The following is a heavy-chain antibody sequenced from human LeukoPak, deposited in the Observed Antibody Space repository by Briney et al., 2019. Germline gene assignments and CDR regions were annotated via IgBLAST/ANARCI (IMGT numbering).Heavy chain of an antibody. D-gene: IGHD6-19*01. CDR3: ARDRVSGQYYFDY. CDR2: INPNSGGT. J-gene: IGHJ4*02. V-gene: IGHV1-2*02. CDR1: GYTFTGYY. Sequence: ASVKVSCKASGYTFTGYYMHWVRQAPGQGLEWMGWINPNSGGTNYAQKFQGRVTMTRDTSISTAYMELSRLRSDDTAVYYCARDRVSGQYYFDYWGQGTLVTVSS.